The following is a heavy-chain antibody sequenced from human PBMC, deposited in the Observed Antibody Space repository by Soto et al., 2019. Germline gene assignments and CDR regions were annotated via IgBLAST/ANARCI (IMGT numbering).Heavy chain of an antibody. CDR3: ANGISEALIWERFVP. CDR1: GFSFSNYA. CDR2: ITGRGSFT. J-gene: IGHJ5*02. Sequence: EVQLLESGGGLVQPGGSLRLSCAASGFSFSNYALSWVRQAPGKGPEWVSGITGRGSFTYYADSVQGRFTVTRDNFKLTLYLLLTMLSVVDTSTYYCANGISEALIWERFVPWGQGALVTAFS. D-gene: IGHD1-26*01. V-gene: IGHV3-23*01.